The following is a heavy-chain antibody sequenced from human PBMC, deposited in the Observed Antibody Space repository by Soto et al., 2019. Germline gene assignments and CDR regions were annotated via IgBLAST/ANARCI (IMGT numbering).Heavy chain of an antibody. D-gene: IGHD6-19*01. Sequence: QVQLVQSGAEVKKPGASVKVSCKASGYTFSSYDINWVRQATGQGLEWMGWLNPNSGDTGYAQKFQGRVTLTRNTSINTAYIELSSLTSDTAVYYCATSGGGWYLYWGQGTLVTVSS. CDR2: LNPNSGDT. V-gene: IGHV1-8*01. J-gene: IGHJ4*02. CDR3: ATSGGGWYLY. CDR1: GYTFSSYD.